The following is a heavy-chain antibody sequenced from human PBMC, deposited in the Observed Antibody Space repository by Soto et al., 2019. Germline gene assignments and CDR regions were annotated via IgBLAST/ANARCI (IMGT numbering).Heavy chain of an antibody. Sequence: GGSLRLSCAAAGFTFSDYYMSLIRQAPGKGLEWVSYISSSSSYTNYADSVKGRFTISRDNAKNSLYLQMNSLRAEDTAVYYCARVSRGYYDSSGYRPLGYWGQGTLVTVSS. D-gene: IGHD3-22*01. J-gene: IGHJ4*02. CDR1: GFTFSDYY. CDR3: ARVSRGYYDSSGYRPLGY. V-gene: IGHV3-11*06. CDR2: ISSSSSYT.